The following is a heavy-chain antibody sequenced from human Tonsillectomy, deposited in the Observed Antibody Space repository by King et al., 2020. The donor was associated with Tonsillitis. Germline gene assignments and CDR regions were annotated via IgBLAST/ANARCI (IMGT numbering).Heavy chain of an antibody. J-gene: IGHJ4*02. CDR3: AREGGYIVGATTGFDY. Sequence: VQLVESGGGLIQPGGSLRLSCAASGFTVSSNYMSWVRQAPGKGLEWVSVIYSGGSTYYADSVKGRFTISTDNSKDTLYLQINSLRAEDRAVYYCAREGGYIVGATTGFDYWGQGTLVTVSS. V-gene: IGHV3-53*01. CDR2: IYSGGST. CDR1: GFTVSSNY. D-gene: IGHD1-26*01.